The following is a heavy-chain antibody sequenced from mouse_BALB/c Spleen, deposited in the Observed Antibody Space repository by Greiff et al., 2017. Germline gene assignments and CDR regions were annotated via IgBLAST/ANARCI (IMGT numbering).Heavy chain of an antibody. J-gene: IGHJ1*01. D-gene: IGHD1-2*01. CDR2: IGSGGSYT. Sequence: EVKLMESGGGLVKPGGSLKLSCAASGFTFSSYTMSWVRQTPEKRLEWVATIGSGGSYTYYPDSVKGRFTISRDNAKNTLYLQMSSLKSEDTAMYYCTRDREFITTAWYFDVWGAGTTVTVSS. V-gene: IGHV5-6-4*01. CDR3: TRDREFITTAWYFDV. CDR1: GFTFSSYT.